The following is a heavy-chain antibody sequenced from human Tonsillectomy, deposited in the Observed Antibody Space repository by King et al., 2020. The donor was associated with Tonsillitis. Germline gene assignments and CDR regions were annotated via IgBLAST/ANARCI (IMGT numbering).Heavy chain of an antibody. Sequence: VQLVESGGGVVQPGRSLRLSCAASGFTFSSYGMHWVRQGPGKGLVWVAVIWYDGSNKYYADSVKGRFTISRDNSKNTLYLQMNSLRAEDTAVYYCARDHPRGVGATFGLDYWGQGTLVTVSS. CDR1: GFTFSSYG. CDR2: IWYDGSNK. V-gene: IGHV3-33*01. CDR3: ARDHPRGVGATFGLDY. J-gene: IGHJ4*02. D-gene: IGHD1-26*01.